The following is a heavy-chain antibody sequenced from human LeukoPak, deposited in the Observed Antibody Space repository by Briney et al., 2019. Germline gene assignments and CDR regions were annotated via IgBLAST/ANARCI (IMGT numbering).Heavy chain of an antibody. D-gene: IGHD1-26*01. CDR2: IYYSGST. V-gene: IGHV4-39*07. CDR3: ARDTRGDIVGATIDY. J-gene: IGHJ4*02. CDR1: GGSISSSSYY. Sequence: SETLSLTCTVSGGSISSSSYYWGWIRQPPGKGLEWIGSIYYSGSTYYNPSLKSRVTISVDTSKNQFSLKLSSVTAADTAVYYCARDTRGDIVGATIDYWGQGTLVTVSS.